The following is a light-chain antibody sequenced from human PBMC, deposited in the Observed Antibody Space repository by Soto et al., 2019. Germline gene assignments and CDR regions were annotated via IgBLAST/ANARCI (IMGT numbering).Light chain of an antibody. J-gene: IGKJ2*01. CDR1: QSVSSSY. V-gene: IGKV3-20*01. CDR2: GAS. Sequence: EIVLTQSPGTLPLSPGERATLSCRASQSVSSSYLAWYQQKPGQAPRLLIYGASSRATGIPDRFSGSASGTDFTLTISRLEPEDFAVYYCQLYGPSLMYTFGQGTKLEIK. CDR3: QLYGPSLMYT.